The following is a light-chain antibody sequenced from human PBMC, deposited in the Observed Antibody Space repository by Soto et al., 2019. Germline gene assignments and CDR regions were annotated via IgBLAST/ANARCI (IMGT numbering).Light chain of an antibody. J-gene: IGKJ1*01. CDR2: GAS. Sequence: EIVMTQSPATQSVSPGERATLSCRASQSVSSNLAWYQQKPGQAPRLLIYGASTRAIGIPARFSGRGSGTEFTLTISSLQSGDFAVYYCQQYNNWPRTFGQGTK. V-gene: IGKV3-15*01. CDR1: QSVSSN. CDR3: QQYNNWPRT.